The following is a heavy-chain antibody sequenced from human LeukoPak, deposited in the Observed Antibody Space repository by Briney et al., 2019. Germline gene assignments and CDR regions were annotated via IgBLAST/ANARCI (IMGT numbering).Heavy chain of an antibody. Sequence: GGSLRLSCAASGITFSSYGMTWVRPAPGKGLEWVSVISGSGDYRNYADSVKGRFTISRDNSKNTLYLQMLSLRADDTAVYYCARSGSGNYYEYWGQGTLVTVSS. D-gene: IGHD3-10*01. CDR3: ARSGSGNYYEY. CDR2: ISGSGDYR. J-gene: IGHJ4*02. V-gene: IGHV3-23*01. CDR1: GITFSSYG.